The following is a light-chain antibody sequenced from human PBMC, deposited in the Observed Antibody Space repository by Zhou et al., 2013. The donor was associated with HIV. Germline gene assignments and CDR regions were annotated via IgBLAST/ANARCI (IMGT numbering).Light chain of an antibody. Sequence: EIVLTQSPDTLSLSPGETATLSCKASQSVSSFLAWYQQKAGQAPRLLIYDASNRATGIPARFSGSGSETDFTLTISSLEPEDFAVYYCQQRSDWPMCSFGQGTKLEIK. V-gene: IGKV3-11*01. CDR1: QSVSSF. CDR2: DAS. CDR3: QQRSDWPMCS. J-gene: IGKJ2*04.